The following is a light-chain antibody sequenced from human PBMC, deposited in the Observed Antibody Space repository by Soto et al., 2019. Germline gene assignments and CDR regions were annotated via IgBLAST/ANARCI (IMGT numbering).Light chain of an antibody. CDR1: QSVSNNY. CDR2: GAS. V-gene: IGKV3-20*01. J-gene: IGKJ4*01. Sequence: EIVLTQSPGTLSLSPGERATLSCRASQSVSNNYLAWYQQRPGQGPRLLIFGASSRATGIPDRFSGRGSGTDFTLTITTLEPEDFAVYYCQQYGSSPLTFGGGTKVDI. CDR3: QQYGSSPLT.